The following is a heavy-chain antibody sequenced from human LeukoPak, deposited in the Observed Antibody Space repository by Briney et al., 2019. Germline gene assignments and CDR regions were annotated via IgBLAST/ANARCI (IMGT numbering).Heavy chain of an antibody. CDR3: ARDAGRWLQLRLGAFDI. CDR2: IYHSGST. CDR1: GGSISSGYY. V-gene: IGHV4-38-2*02. D-gene: IGHD5-24*01. J-gene: IGHJ3*02. Sequence: SETLSLTCTVSGGSISSGYYWGWIRQPPGKGLEWIGSIYHSGSTYYNPSLKSRVTISVDTSKNQFSLKLSSVTAADTAVYYCARDAGRWLQLRLGAFDIWGQGTMVTVSS.